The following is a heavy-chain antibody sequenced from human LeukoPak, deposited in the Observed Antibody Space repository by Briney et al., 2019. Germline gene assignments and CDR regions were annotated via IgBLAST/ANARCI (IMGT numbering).Heavy chain of an antibody. D-gene: IGHD3-10*01. CDR2: ISERGGST. CDR3: AKRGIVIRAVIIIGFHKEAYYFDY. V-gene: IGHV3-23*01. CDR1: GITLSNYG. Sequence: GGSLRLSCVVSGITLSNYGMSWVRQAPGKGLEWVSGISERGGSTNYADSVKGRFIISRDTSKNTVYLQMNSLRVEDTAVYFCAKRGIVIRAVIIIGFHKEAYYFDYRGQGILVTVSS. J-gene: IGHJ4*02.